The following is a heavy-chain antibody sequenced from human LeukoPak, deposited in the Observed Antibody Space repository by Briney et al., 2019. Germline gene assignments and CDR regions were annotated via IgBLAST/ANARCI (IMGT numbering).Heavy chain of an antibody. D-gene: IGHD3-22*01. CDR1: GYTFTSYG. CDR2: ISAYNGNT. V-gene: IGHV1-18*01. CDR3: ARAHYYDSSGLIDY. J-gene: IGHJ4*02. Sequence: GASVKVSCKASGYTFTSYGISWVRQAPGQGLEWMGWISAYNGNTNYAQKLQGRVTMTTDTSTSTAYMELWSLRSDDTAVYYCARAHYYDSSGLIDYWGREPWSPSPQ.